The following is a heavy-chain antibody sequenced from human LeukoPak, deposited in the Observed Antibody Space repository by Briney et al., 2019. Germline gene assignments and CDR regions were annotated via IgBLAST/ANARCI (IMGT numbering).Heavy chain of an antibody. CDR2: IIPILTRT. D-gene: IGHD3-9*01. CDR3: ARGVYDILTGYPTPVNYYYYGMDV. CDR1: GGTFSIYA. Sequence: SVKVSCKAYGGTFSIYALSWVRQAPGQGLEWMGRIIPILTRTDYAQKFQGRVTITTDKSTSTAYMELSSLRSEDTAVYYCARGVYDILTGYPTPVNYYYYGMDVWGQGTTVTVSS. J-gene: IGHJ6*02. V-gene: IGHV1-69*04.